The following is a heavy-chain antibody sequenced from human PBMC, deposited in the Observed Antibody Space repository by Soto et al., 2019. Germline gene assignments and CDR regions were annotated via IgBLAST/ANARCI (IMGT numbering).Heavy chain of an antibody. V-gene: IGHV1-69*02. CDR3: ARVVYGSGRFSNCFDP. CDR1: GGTFSSYT. J-gene: IGHJ5*02. CDR2: IIPILGIA. Sequence: QVQLVQSGAEVKKPGSSVKVSCKASGGTFSSYTISWVRQAPGQGLEWMGRIIPILGIANYAQKFQGRVTITADKATRTAYRELSSRRSEDTAVYYCARVVYGSGRFSNCFDPCGQGPLVTVSS. D-gene: IGHD3-10*01.